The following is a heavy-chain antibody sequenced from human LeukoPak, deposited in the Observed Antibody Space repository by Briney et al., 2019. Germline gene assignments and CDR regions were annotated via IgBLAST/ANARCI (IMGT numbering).Heavy chain of an antibody. Sequence: PSETLSLTCTVSGGSISNYYWSWIRQPPGRGLEWIGHIYYSGSTYYNPSLKSRVTISVDTSKNQFTLKLSSVTAADTAVYYCARVADSGIDYWGQGTLVTVSS. D-gene: IGHD3-10*01. CDR3: ARVADSGIDY. V-gene: IGHV4-59*08. J-gene: IGHJ4*02. CDR1: GGSISNYY. CDR2: IYYSGST.